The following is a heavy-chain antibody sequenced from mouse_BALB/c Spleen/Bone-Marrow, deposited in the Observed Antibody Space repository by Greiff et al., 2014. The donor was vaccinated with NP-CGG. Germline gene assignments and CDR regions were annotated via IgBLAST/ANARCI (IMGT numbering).Heavy chain of an antibody. CDR3: ARVWYFDY. CDR2: INSNGGST. Sequence: EVMLVESGGGLVQPGGSLKLSCAASGFTFSSYGMSWVRQTPDKRLGLVATINSNGGSTYYPDSVKGRFTISRDNAKNTLYLQMSSLKSEDTAMYYCARVWYFDYWGQGTSLTVSS. V-gene: IGHV5-6-3*01. CDR1: GFTFSSYG. J-gene: IGHJ2*03.